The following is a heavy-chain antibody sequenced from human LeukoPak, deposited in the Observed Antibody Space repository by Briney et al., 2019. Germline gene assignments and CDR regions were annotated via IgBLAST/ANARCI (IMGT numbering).Heavy chain of an antibody. Sequence: SETLSLTCTVSGGSISSYYWSWIRQPPGKGLEWIGYIYYSGSTNYNPSLKSRVTISVDTSKNQFSLKLSSVTAADTAVYYCAGLNVGAGFGMDVWGKGTTVTVSS. CDR3: AGLNVGAGFGMDV. CDR1: GGSISSYY. V-gene: IGHV4-59*12. D-gene: IGHD3-16*01. CDR2: IYYSGST. J-gene: IGHJ6*04.